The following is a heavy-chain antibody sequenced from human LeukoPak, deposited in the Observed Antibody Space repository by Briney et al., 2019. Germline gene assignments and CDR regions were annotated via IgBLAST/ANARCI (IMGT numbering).Heavy chain of an antibody. CDR3: ARGPSCTSTSCYVIGALDI. Sequence: GGSLRLSCAASGFTFSSYGMHWVRQAPGKGLEWVAVISYDGNYKYYEDSVKGRFIISRDNSKNTLYLQMNSLRVDDMAVYYCARGPSCTSTSCYVIGALDIWGLGTTVTVSS. CDR2: ISYDGNYK. V-gene: IGHV3-30*03. CDR1: GFTFSSYG. D-gene: IGHD2-2*01. J-gene: IGHJ3*02.